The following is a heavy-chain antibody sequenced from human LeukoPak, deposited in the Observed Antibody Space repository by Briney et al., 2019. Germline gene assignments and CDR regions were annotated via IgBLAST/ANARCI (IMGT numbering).Heavy chain of an antibody. V-gene: IGHV3-23*01. Sequence: PGGSLRLSCAASGFTFSSYAMSWVRQAPGKGLEWVSGISGSGGSTYYADSVKGRFTISRDNSKNTLYLQMNSLRAEDTAVYYCSTVARAQYGFDYWGQGTLVTVSS. J-gene: IGHJ4*02. D-gene: IGHD5-12*01. CDR2: ISGSGGST. CDR1: GFTFSSYA. CDR3: STVARAQYGFDY.